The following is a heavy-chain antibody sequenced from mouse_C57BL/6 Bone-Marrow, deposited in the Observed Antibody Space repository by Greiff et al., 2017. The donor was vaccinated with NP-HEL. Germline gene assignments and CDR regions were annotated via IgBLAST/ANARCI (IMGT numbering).Heavy chain of an antibody. CDR3: AGELGRILVAC. J-gene: IGHJ3*01. CDR1: GYTFTSYW. V-gene: IGHV1-59*01. CDR2: IDPSDSYT. Sequence: QVQLQQPGAELVRPGTSVKLSCKASGYTFTSYWMHWVKQRPGQGLEWIGVIDPSDSYTNYNQKFTGKATLTVDTASSTAYKQRSSLTSEDSADYCGAGELGRILVACWGKGPLVTVSA. D-gene: IGHD4-1*01.